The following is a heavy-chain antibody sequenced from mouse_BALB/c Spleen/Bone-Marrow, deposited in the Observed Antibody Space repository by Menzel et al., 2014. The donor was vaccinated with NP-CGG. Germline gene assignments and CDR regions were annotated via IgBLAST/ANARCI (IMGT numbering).Heavy chain of an antibody. J-gene: IGHJ4*01. V-gene: IGHV1-9*01. CDR3: ARGIDYYAMDY. CDR2: ILPGSGST. Sequence: QVQLQQSGAELMKPGASVKISCKATGYTFSSYWIEWVKQGPGHGLEWIGEILPGSGSTNYNEKFKGKATFTADTSSNTAYMQLSSLTSEDSAVYYCARGIDYYAMDYWGQGTSVTVSS. CDR1: GYTFSSYW.